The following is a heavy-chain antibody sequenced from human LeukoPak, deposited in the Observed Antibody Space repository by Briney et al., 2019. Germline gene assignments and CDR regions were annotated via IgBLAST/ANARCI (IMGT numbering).Heavy chain of an antibody. Sequence: GGSLRLSCAASGFTFSTCAIQWVRQAPGRGLEWVSSVSPSGGETFYAASEKGRFTISRDESQNTVYLQLSSLSAEDTAVYYCARRPNWGFSDLWGQGTLVTVSS. J-gene: IGHJ5*02. V-gene: IGHV3-23*01. CDR2: VSPSGGET. CDR3: ARRPNWGFSDL. D-gene: IGHD7-27*01. CDR1: GFTFSTCA.